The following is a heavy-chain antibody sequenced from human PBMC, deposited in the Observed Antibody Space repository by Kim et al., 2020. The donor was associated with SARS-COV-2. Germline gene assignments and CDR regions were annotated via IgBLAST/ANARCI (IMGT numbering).Heavy chain of an antibody. CDR2: IFYSGTT. CDR3: AGLMFRGGSAY. J-gene: IGHJ1*01. Sequence: SETLSLTCTVSGGSISSGSYFWGWLRQPPGKGLEWIGSIFYSGTTYYNPSLKIPVTISVDTSKNQFSLKLSSLTAAAMALSYCAGLMFRGGSAYWGQCT. CDR1: GGSISSGSYF. V-gene: IGHV4-39*01. D-gene: IGHD3-10*01.